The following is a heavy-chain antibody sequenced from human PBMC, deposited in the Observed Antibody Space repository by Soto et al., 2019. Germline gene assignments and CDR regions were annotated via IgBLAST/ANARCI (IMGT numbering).Heavy chain of an antibody. CDR1: GFTFSSYG. V-gene: IGHV3-33*01. CDR3: AREAVNPTPGYNWNDQARGYYYGMDV. Sequence: PGGSLRLSCAASGFTFSSYGMHWVRQAPGKGLEWVAVIWYDGSNKYYADSVKGRFTISRDNSKNTLYLQMNSLRAEDTAVYYCAREAVNPTPGYNWNDQARGYYYGMDVWGQGTTVTVSS. CDR2: IWYDGSNK. D-gene: IGHD1-20*01. J-gene: IGHJ6*02.